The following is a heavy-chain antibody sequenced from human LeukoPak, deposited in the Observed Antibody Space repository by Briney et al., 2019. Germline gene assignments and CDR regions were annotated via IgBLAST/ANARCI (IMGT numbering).Heavy chain of an antibody. D-gene: IGHD3-10*01. V-gene: IGHV4-34*01. CDR2: INHSGST. CDR1: GGSFSGYY. Sequence: PSETLSLTCAVYGGSFSGYYWSWIRQPPGKGLEWIGEINHSGSTNYNPSLKSRVTISVDTSKNQFSLKLSSVTAADTAVYYCARTQDYGSGSYVYWGQGTLVTVSS. CDR3: ARTQDYGSGSYVY. J-gene: IGHJ4*02.